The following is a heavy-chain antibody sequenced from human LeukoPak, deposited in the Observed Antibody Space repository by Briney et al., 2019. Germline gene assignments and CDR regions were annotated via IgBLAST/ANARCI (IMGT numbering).Heavy chain of an antibody. Sequence: GGSLRLSCAASGFTFSSYEMNWVRQAPGKGLEWVSGINWNGGSTGYADSVKGRFTISRDNAKNSLYLQMNSLRAEDTAVYYCARDGYDILTGFHKWYFDLWGRGTLVTVSS. CDR2: INWNGGST. CDR1: GFTFSSYE. CDR3: ARDGYDILTGFHKWYFDL. D-gene: IGHD3-9*01. V-gene: IGHV3-20*04. J-gene: IGHJ2*01.